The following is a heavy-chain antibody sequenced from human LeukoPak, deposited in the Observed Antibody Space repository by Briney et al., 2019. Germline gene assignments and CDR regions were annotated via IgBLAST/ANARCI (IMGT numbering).Heavy chain of an antibody. CDR1: GFTFGSYA. J-gene: IGHJ4*02. V-gene: IGHV3-23*01. D-gene: IGHD5-12*01. CDR3: AKDPRVATIEIFDY. Sequence: PGVSLRLSCAASGFTFGSYAMSWVRQAPGKGLEWVSSISGGGGVTYYTDSVKGRFTISRDNSKNTLYLQMNSLRVEDTAVYYCAKDPRVATIEIFDYWGQGTLVTVSS. CDR2: ISGGGGVT.